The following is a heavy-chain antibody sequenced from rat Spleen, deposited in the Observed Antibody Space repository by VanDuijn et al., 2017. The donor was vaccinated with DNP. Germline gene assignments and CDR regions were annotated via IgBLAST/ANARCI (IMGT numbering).Heavy chain of an antibody. CDR3: IGWNSGHFDY. V-gene: IGHV5-22*01. D-gene: IGHD4-3*01. Sequence: EVQLVESGGGLVQPGRSLKLSCAASGFTFSDYYMAWVRQAPTKGLEWVAYIGSDGYAPYYGDSVKGRFTVSRDNAKSTLYLQMNSVRSEEMENYYGIGWNSGHFDYWGQGVVVTVSS. CDR2: IGSDGYAP. CDR1: GFTFSDYY. J-gene: IGHJ2*01.